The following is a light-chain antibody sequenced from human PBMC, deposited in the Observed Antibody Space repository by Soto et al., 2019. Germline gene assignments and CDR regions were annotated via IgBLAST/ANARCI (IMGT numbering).Light chain of an antibody. Sequence: QSALTQPPSVSGSPGQSVTISCTIATSDVGDYEHVSWYQLAPGTTPKLLISDVINRPSGVPDRFSGSKSGNTPSLTISGLQAEDEADYYCGLFTSSATWVFGGGTKLTDL. CDR1: TSDVGDYEH. CDR3: GLFTSSATWV. J-gene: IGLJ3*02. CDR2: DVI. V-gene: IGLV2-18*01.